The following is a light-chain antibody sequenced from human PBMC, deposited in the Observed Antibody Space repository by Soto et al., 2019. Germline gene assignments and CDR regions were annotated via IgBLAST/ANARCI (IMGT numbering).Light chain of an antibody. CDR2: GAS. Sequence: EIVLAQSPGTLSLSPGERATLSCRASQSVTNSFLAWYQQKPGQAPRLLIYGASRRATGIPDRFTGSGSGTDFTLTISRLEPEDFASYYCLQDYGDSWTFGQGTKVEIE. CDR1: QSVTNSF. J-gene: IGKJ1*01. CDR3: LQDYGDSWT. V-gene: IGKV3-20*01.